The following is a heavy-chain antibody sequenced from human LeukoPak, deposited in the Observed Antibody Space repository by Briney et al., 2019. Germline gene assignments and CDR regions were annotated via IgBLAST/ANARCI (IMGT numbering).Heavy chain of an antibody. Sequence: GGSLRLSCAASGFTFNDYYMSWIRQAPGKGLEGLSYINIGGTNTHYADSVKGRFTISRDNAKKSLYLEMNNLRAEDTAVYYCATDGAGFDTWGQGVLVTVSS. CDR3: ATDGAGFDT. CDR1: GFTFNDYY. CDR2: INIGGTNT. J-gene: IGHJ5*02. V-gene: IGHV3-11*01.